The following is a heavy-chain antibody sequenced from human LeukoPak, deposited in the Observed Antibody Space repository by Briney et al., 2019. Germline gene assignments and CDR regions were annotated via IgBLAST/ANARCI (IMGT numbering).Heavy chain of an antibody. CDR2: FDPEDGET. CDR1: GYTLTELS. J-gene: IGHJ5*02. D-gene: IGHD2-2*01. CDR3: ARAVYCSSTSCYPRLADWFDP. Sequence: ASVKVSCKVSGYTLTELSMHWVRQAPGKGLEWMGGFDPEDGETIYAQKFQGRVTMTEDTSTDTAYMELSSLRSDDTAVYYCARAVYCSSTSCYPRLADWFDPWGQGTLVTVSS. V-gene: IGHV1-24*01.